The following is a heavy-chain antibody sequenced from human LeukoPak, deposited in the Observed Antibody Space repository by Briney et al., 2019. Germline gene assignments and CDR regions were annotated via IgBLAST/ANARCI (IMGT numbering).Heavy chain of an antibody. Sequence: SGGSLRLPCAASGFTFSSYSMNWVRQAPGKGLEWVSSISSSSSYIYYADSVKGRFTISRDNAKKSLYLQMNSLRAEDTAVYYCARGRTTETRYNWFDPWGQGTLVTVSS. CDR1: GFTFSSYS. D-gene: IGHD1-1*01. J-gene: IGHJ5*02. V-gene: IGHV3-21*01. CDR3: ARGRTTETRYNWFDP. CDR2: ISSSSSYI.